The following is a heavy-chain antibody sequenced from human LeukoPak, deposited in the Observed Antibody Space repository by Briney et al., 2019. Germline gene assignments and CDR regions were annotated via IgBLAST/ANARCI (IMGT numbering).Heavy chain of an antibody. CDR3: VRHDGRGGATMGSLDS. J-gene: IGHJ4*02. CDR2: LYLSRTT. D-gene: IGHD5-12*01. Sequence: SETLSLTCTVSGGSISGGSHHWGWFRQSPGKGLEWIGSLYLSRTTYYNPSLNSRVTISVDTSKDQFSLQLNSVTAADTAVYYCVRHDGRGGATMGSLDSWGQGSLVTVSS. V-gene: IGHV4-39*01. CDR1: GGSISGGSHH.